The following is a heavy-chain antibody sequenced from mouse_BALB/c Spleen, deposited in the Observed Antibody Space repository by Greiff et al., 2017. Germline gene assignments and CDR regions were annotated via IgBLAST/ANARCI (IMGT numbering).Heavy chain of an antibody. Sequence: VNLVESGAELAKPGASVKMSCKASGYTFTSYWMHWVKQRPGQGLEWIGYINPSTGYTEYNQKFKDKATLTADKSSSTAYMQLSSLTSEDSAVYYCARGARATAADWGQGTLVTVSA. J-gene: IGHJ3*01. CDR1: GYTFTSYW. V-gene: IGHV1-7*01. CDR3: ARGARATAAD. CDR2: INPSTGYT. D-gene: IGHD3-1*01.